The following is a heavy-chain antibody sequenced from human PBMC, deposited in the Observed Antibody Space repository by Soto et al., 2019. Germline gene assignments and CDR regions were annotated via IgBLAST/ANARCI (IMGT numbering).Heavy chain of an antibody. D-gene: IGHD6-13*01. CDR3: ASLRRHSSSLPLFDY. V-gene: IGHV4-39*01. CDR1: GGSISSSSYY. CDR2: IYYSGST. J-gene: IGHJ4*02. Sequence: QLQLQESGPGLVKPSETLSLTCTVSGGSISSSSYYWGWIRQPPGKGLEWIGSIYYSGSTDYNPSLKSRVTIAVDTSKNQFSLQLSSVTAAYTAVYYCASLRRHSSSLPLFDYWGQGTLVTVSS.